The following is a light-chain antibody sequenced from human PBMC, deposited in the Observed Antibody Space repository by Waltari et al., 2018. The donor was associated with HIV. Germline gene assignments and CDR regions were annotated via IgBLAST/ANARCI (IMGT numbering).Light chain of an antibody. CDR3: QSYDSNLSGATV. CDR2: GNR. Sequence: QSVLTQPPSVSGAPVQRVTISCTGSSSNIGAGYDVHWYQQLPGTAPKVLIYGNRNRPSRVPDRFSGSKSGTSASLAITGLQAEDEADYYCQSYDSNLSGATVFGTGTKVTVL. CDR1: SSNIGAGYD. V-gene: IGLV1-40*01. J-gene: IGLJ1*01.